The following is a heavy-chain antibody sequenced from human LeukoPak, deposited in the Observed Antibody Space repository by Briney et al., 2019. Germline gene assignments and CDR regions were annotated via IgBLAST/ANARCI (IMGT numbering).Heavy chain of an antibody. D-gene: IGHD2-21*01. CDR3: ARDLHCGGDCYPLTY. CDR2: ISISNTI. V-gene: IGHV3-48*01. CDR1: GFTFSSYS. J-gene: IGHJ4*02. Sequence: GGSLRLSCATSGFTFSSYSMNWVRRAPGKGLEWLSYISISNTIYYADSVRGRFTISRDNAKNSLYLQMNSLRAEDTAVYYCARDLHCGGDCYPLTYWGQGTLVTVSS.